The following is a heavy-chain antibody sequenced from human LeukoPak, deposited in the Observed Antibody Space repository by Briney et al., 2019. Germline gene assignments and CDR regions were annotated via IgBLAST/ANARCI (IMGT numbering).Heavy chain of an antibody. Sequence: SETLSLTCTVSGGSISSYYWSWIRQPPGKGLEWIGEINHSGSTNYNPSLKSRVTISVDTSKNQFSLKLSSVTAADTAVYYCARRSSGWYRIWFDPWGQGTLVTVSS. J-gene: IGHJ5*02. D-gene: IGHD6-19*01. CDR3: ARRSSGWYRIWFDP. CDR1: GGSISSYY. CDR2: INHSGST. V-gene: IGHV4-34*01.